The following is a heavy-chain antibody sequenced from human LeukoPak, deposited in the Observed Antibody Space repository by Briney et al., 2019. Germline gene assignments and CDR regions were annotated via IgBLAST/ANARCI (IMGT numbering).Heavy chain of an antibody. CDR1: GGSFSGYY. J-gene: IGHJ4*02. Sequence: SETLSLTCAVYGGSFSGYYWSWIRQPPGKGLEWIGEINHSGSTNYNPSLKSRVTISVDTSKNQFSLKLSSVTAADTAVYYCARGWSRTGTTMDYWGQGTLVTVSS. CDR2: INHSGST. CDR3: ARGWSRTGTTMDY. D-gene: IGHD1-7*01. V-gene: IGHV4-34*01.